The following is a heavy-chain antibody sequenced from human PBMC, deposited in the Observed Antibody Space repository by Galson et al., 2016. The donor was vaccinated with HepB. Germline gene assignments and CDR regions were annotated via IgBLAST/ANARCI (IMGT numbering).Heavy chain of an antibody. CDR3: ARDGEDGHNYFDY. Sequence: TLSLTCTVSGGSISSGSYFLSWIRQHPGKGLEWIGYIYNRGGTYYNPSLKSRVLISADTSKNQFSLILTSVTVADTAMYFCARDGEDGHNYFDYWGQGTLVTVSS. V-gene: IGHV4-31*03. D-gene: IGHD5-24*01. CDR2: IYNRGGT. J-gene: IGHJ4*02. CDR1: GGSISSGSYF.